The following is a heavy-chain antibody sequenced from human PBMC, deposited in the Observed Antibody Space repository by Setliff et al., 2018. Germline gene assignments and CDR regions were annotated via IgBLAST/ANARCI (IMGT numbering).Heavy chain of an antibody. Sequence: SETLSLTCTVSGASLSSGSYYWSWIRQSAGKGLEWVGRIYTDGTTNYNPSLKSRVSISADTSMNHFSLRMTSVSAADTAVYYCAKEHVVISFVTNTHHHYGMDVWGQGTTVTVSS. J-gene: IGHJ6*02. D-gene: IGHD2-8*01. CDR3: AKEHVVISFVTNTHHHYGMDV. V-gene: IGHV4-61*02. CDR2: IYTDGTT. CDR1: GASLSSGSYY.